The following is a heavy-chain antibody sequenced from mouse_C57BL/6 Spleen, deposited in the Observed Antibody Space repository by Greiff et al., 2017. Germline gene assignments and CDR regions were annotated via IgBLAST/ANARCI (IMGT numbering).Heavy chain of an antibody. J-gene: IGHJ4*01. CDR3: ARGGAMDY. CDR1: GFTFTGYC. Sequence: EVQLQQPGAELVKPGASVKLSCTASGFTFTGYCMHWVKQRTEQGLEWIGRIDPEDGETKYTQKFKGKATITADKSSSTAYLQLSSLTSEDTAVYYCARGGAMDYWGQGTTLTVSS. CDR2: IDPEDGET. V-gene: IGHV14-2*01.